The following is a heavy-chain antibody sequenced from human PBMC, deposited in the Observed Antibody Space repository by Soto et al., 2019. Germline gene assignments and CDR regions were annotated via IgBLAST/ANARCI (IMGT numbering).Heavy chain of an antibody. Sequence: SETLSLTCAVYGGSFSNNYWTWFRQPPGKGLEWIGEISPSGTTKYIPSLKSRGTISIDTSRKQFFLKVTSVSAADTAVYYCATSLWFGTQPEIWGPGTLVTVSS. J-gene: IGHJ4*02. CDR1: GGSFSNNY. D-gene: IGHD3-10*01. V-gene: IGHV4-34*01. CDR2: ISPSGTT. CDR3: ATSLWFGTQPEI.